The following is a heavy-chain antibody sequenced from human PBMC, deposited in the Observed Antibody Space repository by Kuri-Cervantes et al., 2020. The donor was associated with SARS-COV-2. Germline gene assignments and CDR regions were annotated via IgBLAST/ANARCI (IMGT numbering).Heavy chain of an antibody. Sequence: GSLRLSCTVSGGSISSYYWSWIRQPAGKGLEWIGRIYTSGSTNYNPSLKSRVTISVDTSKNQFSLKLSSVTAADTAVYYCARGTAPQLDAFDIWGQGTMVTVSS. CDR3: ARGTAPQLDAFDI. V-gene: IGHV4-4*07. CDR2: IYTSGST. J-gene: IGHJ3*02. CDR1: GGSISSYY. D-gene: IGHD6-13*01.